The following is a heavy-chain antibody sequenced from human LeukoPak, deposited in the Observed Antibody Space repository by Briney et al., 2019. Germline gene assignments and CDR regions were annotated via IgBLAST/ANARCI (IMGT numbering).Heavy chain of an antibody. CDR3: ARGGVWFGELRSHAFDI. V-gene: IGHV1-8*01. J-gene: IGHJ3*02. D-gene: IGHD3-10*01. CDR2: MNPNSGNT. Sequence: ASVKVSCKASGYTFTSYDINWVRQATGQGLEWMGWMNPNSGNTGYAQKFQGRVTMTRNTSISTAYMELSSLRSEDTAVYYCARGGVWFGELRSHAFDIWGQGTMVTVSS. CDR1: GYTFTSYD.